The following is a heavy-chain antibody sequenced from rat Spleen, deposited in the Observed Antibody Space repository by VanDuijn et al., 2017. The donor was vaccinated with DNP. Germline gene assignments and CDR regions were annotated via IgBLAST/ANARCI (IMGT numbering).Heavy chain of an antibody. CDR3: AIQLGVFDY. V-gene: IGHV3-3*01. J-gene: IGHJ2*01. CDR1: GYSITSNYK. CDR2: INNAGKT. D-gene: IGHD5-1*01. Sequence: EVQLQESGPGLVKPSQSLSLTCSVTGYSITSNYKWSWIRKFPGNKLEWMGDINNAGKTNYNPSLKSRFSITRDTSKNQFVLQVNSVGTDDTATYYCAIQLGVFDYWGQGVMVTVSS.